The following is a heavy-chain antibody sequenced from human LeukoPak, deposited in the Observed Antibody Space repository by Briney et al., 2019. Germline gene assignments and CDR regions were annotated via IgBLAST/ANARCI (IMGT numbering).Heavy chain of an antibody. J-gene: IGHJ6*03. CDR1: GFTFSSYS. D-gene: IGHD2-2*01. CDR3: ARDGCSSTSCYYYYYYYMDV. V-gene: IGHV3-21*01. Sequence: GGPLRLSCAASGFTFSSYSMNWVRQAPGKGLEWVSSISSSSSYIYYADSVKGRFTISRDNANNTLYLQMNSLRAEDTAVYYCARDGCSSTSCYYYYYYYMDVWGKGTTVTVSS. CDR2: ISSSSSYI.